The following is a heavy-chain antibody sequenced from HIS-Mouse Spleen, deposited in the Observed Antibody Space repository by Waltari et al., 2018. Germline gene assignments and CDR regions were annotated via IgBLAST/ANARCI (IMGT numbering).Heavy chain of an antibody. CDR3: ARVEGVLSYYDSSGYYYFDY. Sequence: QLQLQESGPGLVKPSETLSLTCTVSGGSIRSSSYSWGWIRQPPGKGLEWIGSLYYSGSTYYNPSLKSRVTISVDTSKNQFSLKLSSVTVADTAVYYCARVEGVLSYYDSSGYYYFDYWGQGTLVTVSS. J-gene: IGHJ4*02. CDR1: GGSIRSSSYS. V-gene: IGHV4-39*07. D-gene: IGHD3-22*01. CDR2: LYYSGST.